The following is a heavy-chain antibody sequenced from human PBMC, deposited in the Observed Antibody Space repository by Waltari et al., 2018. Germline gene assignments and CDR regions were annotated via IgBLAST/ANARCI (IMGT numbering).Heavy chain of an antibody. J-gene: IGHJ5*02. V-gene: IGHV4-59*01. CDR1: GGSISSYY. CDR2: IYYSGRT. CDR3: ARGRITMVRGVTYNWFDP. Sequence: QVQLQESGPGLVKPSETLSLTCTVSGGSISSYYWSWIRQPPGKGLEWIGYIYYSGRTNSNPSLKSRVTISVDTSKNQFSLKLSSVTAADTAVYYCARGRITMVRGVTYNWFDPWGQGTLVTVSS. D-gene: IGHD3-10*01.